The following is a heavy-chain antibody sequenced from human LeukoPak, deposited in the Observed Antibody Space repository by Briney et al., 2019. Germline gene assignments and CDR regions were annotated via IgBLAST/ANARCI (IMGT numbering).Heavy chain of an antibody. J-gene: IGHJ4*02. CDR1: GFTFNIYW. Sequence: GGSLRLSCAASGFTFNIYWMSWVRQAPGKGLEWVSSISSSSSYIYYADSVKGRFTISRDNAKNSLYLQMNSLRAEDTAVYYCARAGASTYYDFWSGYYWLDYWGQGTLVTVSS. V-gene: IGHV3-21*01. CDR2: ISSSSSYI. CDR3: ARAGASTYYDFWSGYYWLDY. D-gene: IGHD3-3*01.